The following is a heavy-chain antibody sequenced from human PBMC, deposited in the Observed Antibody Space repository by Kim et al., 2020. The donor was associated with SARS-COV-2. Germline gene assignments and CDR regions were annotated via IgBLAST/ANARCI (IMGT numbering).Heavy chain of an antibody. J-gene: IGHJ6*02. D-gene: IGHD3-9*01. V-gene: IGHV3-23*01. CDR2: ISKSGGNT. CDR3: AKIQTGCDLNVLDV. Sequence: GGSLRLSCAASGFTFSTYGMSWVRQAPGKGLEAVSGISKSGGNTYYTDSVKGRFSISRDNSRNTLYLQMTSLRAEDTAIYYCAKIQTGCDLNVLDVWGEG. CDR1: GFTFSTYG.